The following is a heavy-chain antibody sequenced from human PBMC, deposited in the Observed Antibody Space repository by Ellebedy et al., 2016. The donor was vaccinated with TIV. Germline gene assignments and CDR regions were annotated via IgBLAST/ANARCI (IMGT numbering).Heavy chain of an antibody. D-gene: IGHD3-3*01. Sequence: SVKVSCXASGGTFSSYAISWVRQAPGQGLEWMGGIIPIFGTANYAQKFQGRVTITADESTSTAYMELSSLRSEDTAVYYCARDRSYDFWSGYYHNYYMDVWGKGTTVTVSS. CDR1: GGTFSSYA. V-gene: IGHV1-69*13. CDR2: IIPIFGTA. CDR3: ARDRSYDFWSGYYHNYYMDV. J-gene: IGHJ6*03.